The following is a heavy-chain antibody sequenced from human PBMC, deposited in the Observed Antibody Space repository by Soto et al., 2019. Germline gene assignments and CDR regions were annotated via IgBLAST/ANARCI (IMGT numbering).Heavy chain of an antibody. D-gene: IGHD3-10*01. V-gene: IGHV4-39*01. CDR2: IYYSGST. J-gene: IGHJ5*02. CDR3: ARWGRYYGSGSSGWFDP. CDR1: GGSISSSSYY. Sequence: SETLSLTCTVSGGSISSSSYYWGWIRQPPGKGLEWIGSIYYSGSTYYNPSLKSRVTISVDTSKNQFSLKLSSVTAADTAVYYCARWGRYYGSGSSGWFDPWGQGTLVTVSS.